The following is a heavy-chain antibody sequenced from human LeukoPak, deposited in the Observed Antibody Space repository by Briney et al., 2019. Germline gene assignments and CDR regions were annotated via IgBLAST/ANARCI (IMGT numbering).Heavy chain of an antibody. CDR1: GYTFINYG. Sequence: GDSVKVSCKASGYTFINYGISWVRQAPGQGLDWMGWISGHNGNTNYAQKVQGRVTMTTDTPTSTAYMELRSLRLDDTAVYFCARDPQQWLVGEYFQHWGQGTLVTVSS. J-gene: IGHJ1*01. D-gene: IGHD6-19*01. V-gene: IGHV1-18*01. CDR3: ARDPQQWLVGEYFQH. CDR2: ISGHNGNT.